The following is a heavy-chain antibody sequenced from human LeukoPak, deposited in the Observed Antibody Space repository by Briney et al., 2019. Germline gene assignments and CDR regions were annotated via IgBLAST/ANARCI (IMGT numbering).Heavy chain of an antibody. V-gene: IGHV3-21*01. Sequence: PGGSLRLSCAASVFTFSSYTMKWVRQAPGKGLEWVSSISSSSSYIYYADSVKGRFTISRDNAKNSLYLQMNSLRAEDTAVYYCAREVGYAGVDYWGQGTLVTVSA. CDR1: VFTFSSYT. D-gene: IGHD5-12*01. J-gene: IGHJ4*02. CDR2: ISSSSSYI. CDR3: AREVGYAGVDY.